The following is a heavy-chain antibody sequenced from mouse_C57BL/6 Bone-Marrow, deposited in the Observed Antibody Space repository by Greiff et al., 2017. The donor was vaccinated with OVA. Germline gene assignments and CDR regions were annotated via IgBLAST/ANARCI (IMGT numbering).Heavy chain of an antibody. V-gene: IGHV6-3*01. CDR3: TEGTGGLHFDY. CDR1: GFTFSNYW. D-gene: IGHD3-3*01. Sequence: EVKLVESGGGLVQPGGSMKLSCVASGFTFSNYWMNWVRQSPEKGLEWVAQIRLKSDNYATHYAESVKGRFTISRDDSKSSVYLQMNNLRDEDTGIYYCTEGTGGLHFDYWGQGTTLTVSS. J-gene: IGHJ2*01. CDR2: IRLKSDNYAT.